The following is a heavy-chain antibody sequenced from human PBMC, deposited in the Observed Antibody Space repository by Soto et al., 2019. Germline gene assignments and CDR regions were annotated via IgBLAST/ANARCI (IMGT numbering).Heavy chain of an antibody. J-gene: IGHJ6*02. CDR1: GFTFDDYA. CDR3: AKGGGVGAAAFGYGMDV. CDR2: ISWNSGSI. D-gene: IGHD2-15*01. V-gene: IGHV3-9*01. Sequence: SLRLSCAASGFTFDDYAMHWVRQAPGKGLEWVSGISWNSGSIGYADSVKGRFTISRDNAKNSLYLQMNSLRAEDTALYYCAKGGGVGAAAFGYGMDVWGQGTTVTVSS.